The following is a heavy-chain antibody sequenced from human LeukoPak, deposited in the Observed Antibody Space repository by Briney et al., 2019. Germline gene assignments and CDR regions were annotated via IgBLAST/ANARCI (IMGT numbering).Heavy chain of an antibody. D-gene: IGHD6-13*01. CDR3: ARDTGRIAEVGGPDN. V-gene: IGHV1-18*01. Sequence: ASVKVSCKASGYTFINYGVSWVRQAPGQGLEWMGWISDYSGDTKYAQIVQGRVTMTTDTSTSTAYMELRSLTSDDTAVYYCARDTGRIAEVGGPDNWGRGTLVTVSS. CDR1: GYTFINYG. J-gene: IGHJ4*02. CDR2: ISDYSGDT.